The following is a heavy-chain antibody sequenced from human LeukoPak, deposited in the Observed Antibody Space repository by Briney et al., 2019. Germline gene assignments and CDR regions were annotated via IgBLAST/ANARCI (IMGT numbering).Heavy chain of an antibody. D-gene: IGHD6-13*01. CDR3: ARGDIAAGGAPFDY. CDR1: GGSFSGYY. Sequence: SETLSLTCAVYGGSFSGYYWSWIRQPPGKGLEWIGEINHSGSTNYNPSLKSRVTISVDTSKNQFSLKLNSVTAADTAVYYCARGDIAAGGAPFDYWGQGTLVTVSS. J-gene: IGHJ4*02. V-gene: IGHV4-34*01. CDR2: INHSGST.